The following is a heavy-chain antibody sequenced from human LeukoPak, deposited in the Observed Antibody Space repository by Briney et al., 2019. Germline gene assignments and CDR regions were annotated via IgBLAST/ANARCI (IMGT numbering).Heavy chain of an antibody. CDR3: ARGYCSSSTCQYGDY. D-gene: IGHD2-2*01. V-gene: IGHV4-59*01. CDR2: IYYSGST. CDR1: GGSISSYY. Sequence: SETLSLTCTVSGGSISSYYWSWIRQPPGNGLEWIGYIYYSGSTNYNPSLRSRVTISVDTSKNQFSLNLKYVTAADTAVYYCARGYCSSSTCQYGDYWGQGTLVTVSS. J-gene: IGHJ4*02.